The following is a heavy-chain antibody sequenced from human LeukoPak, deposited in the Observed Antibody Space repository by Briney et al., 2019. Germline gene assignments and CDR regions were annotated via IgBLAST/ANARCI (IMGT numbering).Heavy chain of an antibody. CDR2: ISAYSGNT. J-gene: IGHJ4*02. D-gene: IGHD3-22*01. V-gene: IGHV1-18*01. CDR1: GYTFISYA. CDR3: ARAASYDSSGYYFGGAVSGDFDY. Sequence: ASVKVSCKASGYTFISYAISWVRQAPGQGLEWMGWISAYSGNTNYAQKFQGRVTMTTDTSTTTAYMELNSLRCDDTAVYYCARAASYDSSGYYFGGAVSGDFDYWGQGTLVTVSS.